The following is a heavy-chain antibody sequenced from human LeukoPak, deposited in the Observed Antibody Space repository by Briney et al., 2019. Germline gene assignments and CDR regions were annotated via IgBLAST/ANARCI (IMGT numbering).Heavy chain of an antibody. CDR2: ITTSSSYI. J-gene: IGHJ6*03. CDR1: AFTFSSYS. V-gene: IGHV3-21*04. CDR3: AREDQFLYSRYMDV. Sequence: RPGGSLRLSCTASAFTFSSYSMDWVRQAPGKGLEWVSSITTSSSYIYYADSVKGRFTTSRDNAKNSLYLQMNSLRAEDTAVYYCAREDQFLYSRYMDVWGKGTTVTVSS. D-gene: IGHD5-18*01.